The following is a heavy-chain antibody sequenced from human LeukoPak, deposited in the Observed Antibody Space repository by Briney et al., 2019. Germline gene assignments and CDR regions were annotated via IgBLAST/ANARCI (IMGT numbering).Heavy chain of an antibody. CDR1: GFTFSIYT. CDR2: ITSSSSSM. J-gene: IGHJ4*02. D-gene: IGHD7-27*01. CDR3: ARDLAWGGY. Sequence: GGSLRLSCVASGFTFSIYTMSWVSQAPGEGLEWVSSITSSSSSMYSADSVKGRLTISRDNAKNSLYLQMNSLRAEDTAVYYCARDLAWGGYWGQGTLVTVSS. V-gene: IGHV3-21*01.